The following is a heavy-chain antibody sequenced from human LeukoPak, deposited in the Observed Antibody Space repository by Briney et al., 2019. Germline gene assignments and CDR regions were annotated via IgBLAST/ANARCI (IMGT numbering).Heavy chain of an antibody. CDR1: GATLSNYG. CDR2: ISGSGGKP. D-gene: IGHD3-22*01. Sequence: GGSLRLSCAVSGATLSNYGMSWVRQAPGKGLEWVAGISGSGGKPNYADSVKGRFTISRDNPKNTLYLQMNSLRAEDTAVYFCAKRGVVIRVILVGFHKEAYYFDYWGQGTLVTVSS. J-gene: IGHJ4*02. CDR3: AKRGVVIRVILVGFHKEAYYFDY. V-gene: IGHV3-23*01.